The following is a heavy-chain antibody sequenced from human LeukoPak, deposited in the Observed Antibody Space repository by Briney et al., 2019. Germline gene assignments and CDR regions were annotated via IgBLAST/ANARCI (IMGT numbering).Heavy chain of an antibody. CDR3: ARGHGSGSDDYFDY. V-gene: IGHV3-53*01. CDR1: GFTVSSNY. J-gene: IGHJ4*02. D-gene: IGHD3-22*01. Sequence: GGSLRLSCVASGFTVSSNYMSWVRQAPGKGLEWVSIIYSGGTINYADSVKGRFTISRDNSKNTVYLQMNSLRAEDTAVYYCARGHGSGSDDYFDYWGQGTLVTVSS. CDR2: IYSGGTI.